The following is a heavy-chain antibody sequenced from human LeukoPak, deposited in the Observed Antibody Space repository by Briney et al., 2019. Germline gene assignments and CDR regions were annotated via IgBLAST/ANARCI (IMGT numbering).Heavy chain of an antibody. Sequence: SETLSLTCAVYGGSFSGYYWSWTRQPPGKGLEWIGEINHSGSTNYNPSLKSRVTISVDTSKNQFSLKLSSVTAADTAVYYCARWMNGDYDYWGQGTLVTVSS. D-gene: IGHD4-17*01. CDR2: INHSGST. J-gene: IGHJ4*02. V-gene: IGHV4-34*01. CDR3: ARWMNGDYDY. CDR1: GGSFSGYY.